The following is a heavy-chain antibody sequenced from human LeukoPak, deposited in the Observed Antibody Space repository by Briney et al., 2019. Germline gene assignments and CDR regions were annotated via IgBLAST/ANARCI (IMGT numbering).Heavy chain of an antibody. CDR1: GFTLGSYA. Sequence: GGSLRLSCAASGFTLGSYAMTWVRQVPGKGLEWVSTISGGSTYYADSVKGRFTISRDNSENTLYLQTNSLRVEDTAVYYCAKEGGSGWKYFDCWGQGTLVTVSS. CDR2: ISGGST. D-gene: IGHD6-19*01. J-gene: IGHJ4*02. V-gene: IGHV3-23*01. CDR3: AKEGGSGWKYFDC.